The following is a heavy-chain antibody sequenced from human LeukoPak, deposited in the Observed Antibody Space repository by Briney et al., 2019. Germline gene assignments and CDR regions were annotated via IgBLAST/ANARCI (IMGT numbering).Heavy chain of an antibody. D-gene: IGHD3-22*01. J-gene: IGHJ4*02. V-gene: IGHV3-21*01. CDR1: GGSFSGYY. CDR2: ISSSSSYI. CDR3: ARADDSSGYYGGGHFDY. Sequence: ETLSLTCAVYGGSFSGYYWSWIRQAPGKGLEWVSSISSSSSYIYYADSVKGRFTISRDNAKNSLYLQMNSLRAEDTAVYYCARADDSSGYYGGGHFDYWGQGTLVTVSS.